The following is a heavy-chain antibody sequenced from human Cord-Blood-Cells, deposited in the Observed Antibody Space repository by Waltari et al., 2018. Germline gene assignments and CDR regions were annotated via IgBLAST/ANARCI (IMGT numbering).Heavy chain of an antibody. CDR1: GGSISSHY. Sequence: QVQLQESGPGLVKPSETLSLTCTVSGGSISSHYWSWIRQPPGKGLEWIGYIYYSGSTNHNPSPRSRVTIAVDTSKNQFSRKLSSVTAADTAVYYCARAPKGGQLLNWFDPWGQGTLVTVSS. V-gene: IGHV4-59*11. J-gene: IGHJ5*02. CDR3: ARAPKGGQLLNWFDP. D-gene: IGHD2-2*01. CDR2: IYYSGST.